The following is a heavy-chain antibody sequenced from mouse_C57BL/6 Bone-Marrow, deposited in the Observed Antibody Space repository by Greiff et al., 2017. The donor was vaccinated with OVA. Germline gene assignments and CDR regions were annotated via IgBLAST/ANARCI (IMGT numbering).Heavy chain of an antibody. D-gene: IGHD2-4*01. V-gene: IGHV7-1*01. CDR1: GFTFSDFY. CDR2: SRNKANDYTT. Sequence: DVMLVESGGGLVQSGRSLRLSCATSGFTFSDFYMEWVRQAPGKGLEWIAASRNKANDYTTEYSASVKGRFIVSRDTSQSILYLQMNALRAEDTAIYYCARDAGGLRSFAYWGQGTLVTVSA. CDR3: ARDAGGLRSFAY. J-gene: IGHJ3*01.